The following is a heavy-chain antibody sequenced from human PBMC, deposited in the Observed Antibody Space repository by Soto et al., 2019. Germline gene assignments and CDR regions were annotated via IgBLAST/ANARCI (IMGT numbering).Heavy chain of an antibody. CDR3: ARMNVDSYQFYYAMDV. D-gene: IGHD4-17*01. CDR1: GGSISSYYW. CDR2: IFSDNER. J-gene: IGHJ6*02. V-gene: IGHV2-26*01. Sequence: ETLSLTCTVSGGSISSYYWSWIRQPPGKALEWLAHIFSDNERSYSTSLQGRLTISKDTSGSQVVLSMTNVDPVDTATYYCARMNVDSYQFYYAMDVWGRGTTVTVSS.